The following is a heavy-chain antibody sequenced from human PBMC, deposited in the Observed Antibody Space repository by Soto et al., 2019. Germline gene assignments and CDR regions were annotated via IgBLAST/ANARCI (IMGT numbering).Heavy chain of an antibody. CDR1: GFTFNIHN. CDR3: ARDNVPSDFFDS. CDR2: ISSRSSYI. J-gene: IGHJ4*02. D-gene: IGHD2-8*01. Sequence: GGSLRLSCSASGFTFNIHNMNWVRQAPGKGLEWVSSISSRSSYIYYSDSVKGRFTISRDNAKNSLYLQMNSLRAEDTAVYYCARDNVPSDFFDSWGQGTLVTVSS. V-gene: IGHV3-21*01.